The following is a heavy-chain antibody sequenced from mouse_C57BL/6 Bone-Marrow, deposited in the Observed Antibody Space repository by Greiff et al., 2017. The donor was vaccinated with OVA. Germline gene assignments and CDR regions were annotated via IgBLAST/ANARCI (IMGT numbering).Heavy chain of an antibody. Sequence: VQLQHSVAELVRPGASVKLSCTASGFNIKNTYMHWVKQRPEQGLEWIGRIDPANGNTKYAPKFQGKATITADTSSNTAYLQLSSLTSEDTAIYYCARLRDYYGIPYYFDYWGQGTTLTVSS. D-gene: IGHD1-1*01. J-gene: IGHJ2*01. CDR1: GFNIKNTY. CDR3: ARLRDYYGIPYYFDY. CDR2: IDPANGNT. V-gene: IGHV14-3*01.